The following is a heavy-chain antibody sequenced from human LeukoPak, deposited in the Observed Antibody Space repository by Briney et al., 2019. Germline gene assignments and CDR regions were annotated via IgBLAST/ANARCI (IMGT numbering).Heavy chain of an antibody. D-gene: IGHD5-18*01. CDR2: IYSGGST. CDR3: ARDLLRGYSYGSPFDY. J-gene: IGHJ4*02. CDR1: GFTVSSNY. V-gene: IGHV3-53*01. Sequence: QSGGSLRLSCAASGFTVSSNYMSWVRQAPGKGLEWVSVIYSGGSTYYADSVKGRFTISRDNSKNTLYLQMNSLRAEDTAVYYCARDLLRGYSYGSPFDYWGQGTLVTVSS.